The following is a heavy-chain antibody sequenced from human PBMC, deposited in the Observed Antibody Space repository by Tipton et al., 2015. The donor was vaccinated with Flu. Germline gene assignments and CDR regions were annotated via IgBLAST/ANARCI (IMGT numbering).Heavy chain of an antibody. Sequence: GSLRLSCVASGFIFSDYWMAWVRQAPGKGLEWVANINYDGSTIYYVDSVKGRFTTSRDNAKTSLYLQMNNLRAEDTAVYYCTRRLVEDWGQGTQVTVSS. CDR3: TRRLVED. CDR2: INYDGSTI. CDR1: GFIFSDYW. V-gene: IGHV3-7*01. J-gene: IGHJ4*02.